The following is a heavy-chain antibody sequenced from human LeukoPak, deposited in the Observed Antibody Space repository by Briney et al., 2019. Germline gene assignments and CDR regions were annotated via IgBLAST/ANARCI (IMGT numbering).Heavy chain of an antibody. CDR2: IWTVNGVT. D-gene: IGHD3-16*01. CDR1: GFTFSSYT. V-gene: IGHV3-48*02. CDR3: VRDFNWAFDS. J-gene: IGHJ4*02. Sequence: GGSLRLSCAASGFTFSSYTMNWVRQAPGKGLEWVSHIWTVNGVTHYADSVRGRFTIARDSAKNSLNLQMSSLRDEDTAVYYCVRDFNWAFDSWGQGALVTVSS.